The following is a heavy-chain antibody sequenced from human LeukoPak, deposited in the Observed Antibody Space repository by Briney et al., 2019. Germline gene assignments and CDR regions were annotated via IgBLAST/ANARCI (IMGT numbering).Heavy chain of an antibody. CDR1: GGSFSGYY. J-gene: IGHJ5*02. CDR3: ARDSGTTGEVKFDP. D-gene: IGHD3-10*01. CDR2: IYNSGST. V-gene: IGHV4-4*07. Sequence: PSETLSLTCAVYGGSFSGYYWSWIRQPAGKGLEWIGRIYNSGSTTYNPSLKSRVTMSVDTSKNQFSLKLSPVTAADTAVYYCARDSGTTGEVKFDPWGQGTLVTVSS.